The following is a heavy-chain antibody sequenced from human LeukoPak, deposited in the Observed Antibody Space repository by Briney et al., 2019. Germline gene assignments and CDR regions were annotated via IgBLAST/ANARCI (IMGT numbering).Heavy chain of an antibody. CDR2: ISYDGSVK. CDR3: ANDLKGSGTYGMDV. CDR1: GFTFSSYW. Sequence: GGSLRLSCAASGFTFSSYWMHWVRQAPGKGLEWVAFISYDGSVKYYADSVKGRLTISRGDSKNTLYLQMNSLTAEDTAAYYCANDLKGSGTYGMDVWGQGTTVTVSS. V-gene: IGHV3-30*18. D-gene: IGHD3-10*01. J-gene: IGHJ6*02.